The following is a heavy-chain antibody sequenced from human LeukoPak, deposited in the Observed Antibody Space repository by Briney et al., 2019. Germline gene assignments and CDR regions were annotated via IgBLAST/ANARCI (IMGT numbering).Heavy chain of an antibody. Sequence: GGSLRLSCAASGFTVSSNYMSWVRQAPGKGLEWVSVIYSGGSTYYADSAKGRFTISRDNSKNTLYLQMNSLRAEDTAVYYCAREDYVWGSYRSSGSDWGQGTLVTVSS. CDR3: AREDYVWGSYRSSGSD. J-gene: IGHJ4*02. CDR2: IYSGGST. D-gene: IGHD3-16*02. CDR1: GFTVSSNY. V-gene: IGHV3-66*01.